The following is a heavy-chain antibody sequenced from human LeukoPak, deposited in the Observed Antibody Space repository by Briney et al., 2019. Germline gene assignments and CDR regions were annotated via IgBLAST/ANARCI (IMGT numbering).Heavy chain of an antibody. CDR1: GGTFISYG. CDR2: IIPIFGTA. V-gene: IGHV1-69*13. D-gene: IGHD6-19*01. J-gene: IGHJ4*02. CDR3: ARDHSSGLYDFDY. Sequence: WASVKVSCKASGGTFISYGVSWVRQVTGQGLEWMGGIIPIFGTANYAQKFQGRVTITADESTSTAYMELSILRSEDTAVYYCARDHSSGLYDFDYWGQGTLVTVSS.